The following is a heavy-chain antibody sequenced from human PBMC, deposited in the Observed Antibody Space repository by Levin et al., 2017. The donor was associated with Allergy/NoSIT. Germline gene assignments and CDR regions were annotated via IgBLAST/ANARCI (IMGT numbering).Heavy chain of an antibody. D-gene: IGHD3-10*01. CDR2: IIPIFGTA. CDR3: ARVPDYGSGSYYITPYYFDY. CDR1: GGTFSSYA. Sequence: SVKVSCKASGGTFSSYAISWVRQAPGQGLEWMGGIIPIFGTANYAQKFQGRVTITADKSTSTAYMELSSLRSEDTAVYYCARVPDYGSGSYYITPYYFDYWGQGTLVTVSS. V-gene: IGHV1-69*06. J-gene: IGHJ4*02.